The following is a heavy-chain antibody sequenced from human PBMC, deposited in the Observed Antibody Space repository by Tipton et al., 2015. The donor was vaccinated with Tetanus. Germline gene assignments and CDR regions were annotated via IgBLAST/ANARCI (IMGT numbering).Heavy chain of an antibody. D-gene: IGHD6-13*01. V-gene: IGHV4-39*07. Sequence: TLSLTCTVSGDSLYRSSHYWAWVRQPPGKGLEWIGTIYHSGTTYYNPSLKDRAVISEDTPRDQFSLRLTSVTAADTAVYYCARGWGSSWYYFDYWGQGILVTVSS. J-gene: IGHJ4*02. CDR2: IYHSGTT. CDR1: GDSLYRSSHY. CDR3: ARGWGSSWYYFDY.